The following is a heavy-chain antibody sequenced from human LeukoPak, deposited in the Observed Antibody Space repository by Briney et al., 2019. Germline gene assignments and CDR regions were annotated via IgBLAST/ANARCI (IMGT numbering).Heavy chain of an antibody. CDR2: IYYSGST. V-gene: IGHV4-39*02. CDR1: GGSISSSGCY. D-gene: IGHD6-13*01. J-gene: IGHJ5*02. Sequence: PSETLSLTCTVFGGSISSSGCYWGWIRQPPGKGLEWIGSIYYSGSTYYNPSLKSRVTISVDTSKNQFSLKLSSVAAADTAVYYCARDPTAAGKGAWFDPWGQGTLVTVSS. CDR3: ARDPTAAGKGAWFDP.